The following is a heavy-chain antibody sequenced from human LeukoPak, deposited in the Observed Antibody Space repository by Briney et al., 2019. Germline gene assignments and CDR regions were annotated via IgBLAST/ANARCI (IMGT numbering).Heavy chain of an antibody. CDR3: ARAPDYGDYVRVEYYYMDV. V-gene: IGHV4-34*01. D-gene: IGHD4-17*01. Sequence: SETLSLTCAVYGGSFSGYYWSWIRQPPGKGLEWIGEINHSGSTNYNPSLKSRVTISVDTSKSQFSLKLSSVTAADTAVYYCARAPDYGDYVRVEYYYMDVSGKGTTVTVSS. J-gene: IGHJ6*03. CDR2: INHSGST. CDR1: GGSFSGYY.